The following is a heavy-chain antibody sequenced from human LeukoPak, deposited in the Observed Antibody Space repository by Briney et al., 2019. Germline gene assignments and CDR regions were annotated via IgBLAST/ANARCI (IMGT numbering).Heavy chain of an antibody. CDR3: ARGQWELFAFDI. D-gene: IGHD1-26*01. CDR1: GGSISSYY. CDR2: IYTSGST. Sequence: SETLSLTCAVPGGSISSYYWSWIRQPAGKGLEWIGRIYTSGSTNYNPSLKSRVTMSVDTSKNQFSLKLSSVTAADTAVYYCARGQWELFAFDIWGQGTMVTVSS. V-gene: IGHV4-4*07. J-gene: IGHJ3*02.